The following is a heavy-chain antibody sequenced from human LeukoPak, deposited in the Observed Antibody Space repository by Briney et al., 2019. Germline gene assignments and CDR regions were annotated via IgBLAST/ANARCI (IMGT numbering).Heavy chain of an antibody. CDR1: GFTFSSYE. D-gene: IGHD3-22*01. CDR2: ISSSGRTK. V-gene: IGHV3-48*03. Sequence: GGPLRLSCAASGFTFSSYEMKWLRQAPGKGRVGVSYISSSGRTKYYTDSVRVRLTIYRDNAKNSMYLQMNSLRAEDTAVYYCAGSERSPYDSSGYSDYWGQGTLVTVSS. CDR3: AGSERSPYDSSGYSDY. J-gene: IGHJ4*02.